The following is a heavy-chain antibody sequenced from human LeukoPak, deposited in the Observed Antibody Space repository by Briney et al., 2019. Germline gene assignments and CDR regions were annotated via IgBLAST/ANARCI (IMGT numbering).Heavy chain of an antibody. Sequence: GGSLRLSCAASGFTSSGSAMHWVRQASGKGLEWVGRIRSKANSYATAYAASVKGRFTISRDDSKNTAYLQMNSLKTEDTAVYYCTRRDWFDPWGQGTLVTVSS. J-gene: IGHJ5*02. CDR3: TRRDWFDP. CDR1: GFTSSGSA. V-gene: IGHV3-73*01. CDR2: IRSKANSYAT.